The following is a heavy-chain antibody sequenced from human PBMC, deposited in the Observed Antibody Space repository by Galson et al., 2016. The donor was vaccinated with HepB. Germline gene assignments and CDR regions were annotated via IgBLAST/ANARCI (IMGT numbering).Heavy chain of an antibody. CDR2: IEYSGSA. J-gene: IGHJ4*02. V-gene: IGHV4-59*08. CDR1: GGSISSYS. CDR3: ARHFPSYNGCLFDY. D-gene: IGHD1-14*01. Sequence: SETLSLTCTVSGGSISSYSWSWIRQSPGKGLECIGYIEYSGSANYNPSLKSRVTISVDTSKNQFSLKLSSVTAADTAVYYCARHFPSYNGCLFDYWGQGTLVTVSS.